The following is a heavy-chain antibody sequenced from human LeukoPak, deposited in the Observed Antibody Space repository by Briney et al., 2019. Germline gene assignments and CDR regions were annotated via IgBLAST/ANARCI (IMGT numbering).Heavy chain of an antibody. Sequence: AGESLKISCKASGYTFNKNYIAWVRQVSGKGLEWMGIIYPGDSDTRYSPSFQGHVTISADESISTAFLQWSSVEATDSAMYYCERGNQKYGDYVRDWGQGTLVTISS. J-gene: IGHJ4*02. CDR3: ERGNQKYGDYVRD. V-gene: IGHV5-51*01. CDR1: GYTFNKNY. D-gene: IGHD4-17*01. CDR2: IYPGDSDT.